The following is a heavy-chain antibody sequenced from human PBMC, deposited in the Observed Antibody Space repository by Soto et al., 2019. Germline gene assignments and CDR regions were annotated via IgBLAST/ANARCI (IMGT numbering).Heavy chain of an antibody. Sequence: SVKVSCKASGGTLNNYAINCVRQAPVQGLEWMGGILPVSAPPDYAQKFQGRVSITADHSTSTVYMELSRLKSDDTAVYFCATDSNYDVSNSFWGQGTLVTVSS. J-gene: IGHJ4*02. V-gene: IGHV1-69*13. D-gene: IGHD3-3*01. CDR1: GGTLNNYA. CDR2: ILPVSAPP. CDR3: ATDSNYDVSNSF.